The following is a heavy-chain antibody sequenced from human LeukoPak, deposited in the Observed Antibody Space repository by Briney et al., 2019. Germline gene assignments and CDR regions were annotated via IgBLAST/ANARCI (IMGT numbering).Heavy chain of an antibody. J-gene: IGHJ3*02. CDR3: ARGLDI. V-gene: IGHV4-34*01. CDR2: INHSGST. Sequence: PGGSLRLSCAASGLTFSSYSMNWVRQAPGKGLEWIGEINHSGSTNYNPSLKSRVTISVDTSKNQFSLKLSSVTAADTAVYYCARGLDIWGQGTMVTVSS. CDR1: GLTFSSYS.